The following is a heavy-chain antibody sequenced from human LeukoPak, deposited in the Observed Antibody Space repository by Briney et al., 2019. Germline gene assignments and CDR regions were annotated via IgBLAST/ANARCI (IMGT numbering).Heavy chain of an antibody. Sequence: GGSLRLSCAASGFTFSTYGIHWVRQAPGKGLEWVAVISYDGSNEYYADSVKGRFTISRDNSKNTLYLQMSSLRAEDTAVYYCAKEFNRGLPDYWGQGTLVTVPS. V-gene: IGHV3-30*18. J-gene: IGHJ4*02. D-gene: IGHD2-21*01. CDR3: AKEFNRGLPDY. CDR2: ISYDGSNE. CDR1: GFTFSTYG.